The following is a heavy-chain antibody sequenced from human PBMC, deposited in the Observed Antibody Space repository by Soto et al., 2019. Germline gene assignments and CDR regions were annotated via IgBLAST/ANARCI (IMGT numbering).Heavy chain of an antibody. D-gene: IGHD3-22*01. CDR1: GYSFTHYG. V-gene: IGHV1-18*04. CDR2: VSYNGNT. J-gene: IGHJ5*02. CDR3: ARVENHFDSSGYNL. Sequence: GASVEVSCEASGYSFTHYGMTWVRQAPGQGLEWMGWVSYNGNTNYAQNLQGRVTMTTDTSTNTAYMELRGLSSDDTAVYYCARVENHFDSSGYNLWGQGPRVTV.